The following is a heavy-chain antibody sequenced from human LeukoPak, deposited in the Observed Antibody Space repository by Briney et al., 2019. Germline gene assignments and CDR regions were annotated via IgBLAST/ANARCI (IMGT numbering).Heavy chain of an antibody. Sequence: PSETLSLTCAVSGGSFSGYYWTWIRQPPGEGLEWIGEINHSGSANYNPSLKSRVTISFDTSKNQFSLKLSSVTAADTAVYYCARGQGTVTTHWGQGTLVTVSS. V-gene: IGHV4-34*01. D-gene: IGHD4-17*01. J-gene: IGHJ4*02. CDR3: ARGQGTVTTH. CDR2: INHSGSA. CDR1: GGSFSGYY.